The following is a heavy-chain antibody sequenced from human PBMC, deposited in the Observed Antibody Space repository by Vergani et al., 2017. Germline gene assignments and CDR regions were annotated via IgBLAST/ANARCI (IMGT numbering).Heavy chain of an antibody. V-gene: IGHV4-34*01. J-gene: IGHJ4*02. CDR3: ARGRAVVRYFDWLSHFDY. D-gene: IGHD3-9*01. CDR2: INHSGST. CDR1: GGSLSGYY. Sequence: QVQLQKWGEGLLKPSETLSLTCAVYGGSLSGYYWSWIRQPPGKGLEWIGEINHSGSTNYNPSLKSRVTISVDTSKNQFSLKLSSVTAADTAVYYCARGRAVVRYFDWLSHFDYWGQGTLVTVSS.